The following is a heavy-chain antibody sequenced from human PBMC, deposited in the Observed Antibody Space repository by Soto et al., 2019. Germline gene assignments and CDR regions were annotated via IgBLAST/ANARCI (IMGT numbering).Heavy chain of an antibody. Sequence: GASVKVSCKASGFTFPSSAVQWVRQARGQRLELIGWIVVGSDKTNYAKKFQEIVTITRDMSTSTAYMQLRSLRSEDTAVTSGTADDVHGLYYHDSSGSPMFYWGQGTLCTGSS. V-gene: IGHV1-58*01. CDR2: IVVGSDKT. D-gene: IGHD3-22*01. CDR3: TADDVHGLYYHDSSGSPMFY. J-gene: IGHJ4*02. CDR1: GFTFPSSA.